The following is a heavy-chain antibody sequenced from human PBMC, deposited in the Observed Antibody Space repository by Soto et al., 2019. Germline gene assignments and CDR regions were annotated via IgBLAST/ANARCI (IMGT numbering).Heavy chain of an antibody. D-gene: IGHD7-27*01. Sequence: GGSLRLSCAASGFTFSSYSMNWVRQAPGKGLEWVSYISSSSSTIYYADSVKGRFTISIDNAKNSLYLQMNSLRADDTAVYYCARLLKGAGDPFDYWGQGTLVTVSS. CDR2: ISSSSSTI. CDR3: ARLLKGAGDPFDY. J-gene: IGHJ4*02. V-gene: IGHV3-48*01. CDR1: GFTFSSYS.